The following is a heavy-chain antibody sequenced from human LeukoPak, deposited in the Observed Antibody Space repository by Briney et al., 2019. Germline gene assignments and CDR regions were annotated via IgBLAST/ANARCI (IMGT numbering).Heavy chain of an antibody. Sequence: HTGGSLRLTCAASGFTFSSYGMHWVRQAPGKGLEWVAVIWYDGSNKYNADSVKGRFTISKDNSKNTLYLQMNSLRAEDTAVYYCGRDAAGFDYWGQGTLVTVSS. CDR1: GFTFSSYG. CDR2: IWYDGSNK. CDR3: GRDAAGFDY. V-gene: IGHV3-33*01. D-gene: IGHD6-13*01. J-gene: IGHJ4*02.